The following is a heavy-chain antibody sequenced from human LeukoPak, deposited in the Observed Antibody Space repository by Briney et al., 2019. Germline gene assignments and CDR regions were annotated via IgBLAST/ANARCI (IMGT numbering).Heavy chain of an antibody. D-gene: IGHD4-17*01. J-gene: IGHJ5*02. CDR2: IYYSGST. CDR3: ARQGYGDYAGWCDP. Sequence: SETLSLTCTVSGGSISSYYWSWIRQPPGKGLEWIGYIYYSGSTNYNPSLKSRVTISVDTSKNQFSLKLSSVTAADTAVYYCARQGYGDYAGWCDPWGQGTLVTVSS. V-gene: IGHV4-59*08. CDR1: GGSISSYY.